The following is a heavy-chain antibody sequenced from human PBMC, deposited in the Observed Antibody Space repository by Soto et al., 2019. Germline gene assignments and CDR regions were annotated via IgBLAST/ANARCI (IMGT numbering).Heavy chain of an antibody. V-gene: IGHV1-46*01. CDR2: INPSGGST. Sequence: GASVKVSCKASGYTFTSYYMHWVRQAPGQGLEWMGIINPSGGSTSYAQKFQGRVTMTRDTSTSTVYMELSSLRSEDTAVYYCARDGGSSGYYPYYFDYWGQGTLVTVSS. J-gene: IGHJ4*02. D-gene: IGHD3-22*01. CDR3: ARDGGSSGYYPYYFDY. CDR1: GYTFTSYY.